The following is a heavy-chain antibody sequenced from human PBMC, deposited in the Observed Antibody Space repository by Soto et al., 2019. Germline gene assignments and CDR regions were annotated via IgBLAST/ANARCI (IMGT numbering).Heavy chain of an antibody. V-gene: IGHV4-31*03. CDR3: ARGYCSSTSCYVRPANWFDP. J-gene: IGHJ5*02. CDR2: IYYSGST. Sequence: PSETLSLTCTVSGCSISSGGYYWSWIRQHPGKGLEWIGYIYYSGSTYYNPSLKSRVTISVDTSKNQFSLKLSSVTAADTAVYYCARGYCSSTSCYVRPANWFDPWGQGTLVTVSS. D-gene: IGHD2-2*01. CDR1: GCSISSGGYY.